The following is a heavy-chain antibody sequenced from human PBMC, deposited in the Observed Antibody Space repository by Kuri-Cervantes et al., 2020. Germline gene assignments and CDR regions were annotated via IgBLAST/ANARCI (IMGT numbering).Heavy chain of an antibody. CDR1: GFTFSSYA. CDR3: AKMRSGYGDYANAFDI. D-gene: IGHD4-17*01. J-gene: IGHJ3*02. V-gene: IGHV3-23*01. CDR2: ISGSGGST. Sequence: GESLKISCAASGFTFSSYAMSWVRQAPGKGLEWVSAISGSGGSTYYADSVKGRFTIFRDNSKNTLYLQMNSLRAEDTAVYYCAKMRSGYGDYANAFDIWGQGTMVTVSS.